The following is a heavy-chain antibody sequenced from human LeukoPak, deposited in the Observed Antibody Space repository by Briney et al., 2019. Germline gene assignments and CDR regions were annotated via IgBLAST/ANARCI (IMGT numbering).Heavy chain of an antibody. CDR1: GYTFTSYY. V-gene: IGHV1-46*01. J-gene: IGHJ3*02. D-gene: IGHD6-19*01. Sequence: ASVKVSCKASGYTFTSYYMHWVRQAPGQGLEWMGIINPSGGSTSYAQKFQGRVTMTTDTSTSTAYMELRSLRSDDTAVYYCARDQWLPPNDAFDIWGQGTMVTVSS. CDR2: INPSGGST. CDR3: ARDQWLPPNDAFDI.